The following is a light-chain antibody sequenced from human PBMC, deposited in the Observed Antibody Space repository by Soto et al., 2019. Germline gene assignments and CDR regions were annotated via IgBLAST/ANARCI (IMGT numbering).Light chain of an antibody. J-gene: IGKJ1*01. CDR2: AES. CDR3: QKSYTTPLT. V-gene: IGKV1-39*01. Sequence: DLQMTQSPSALSASIGDSVTITCLASQRIRTSLNWYQHKPGKAPKLLIYAESSLESGVPSRFSGSGSGTDFTLSISSLQPEDFATYYCQKSYTTPLTXGQGTKVDIK. CDR1: QRIRTS.